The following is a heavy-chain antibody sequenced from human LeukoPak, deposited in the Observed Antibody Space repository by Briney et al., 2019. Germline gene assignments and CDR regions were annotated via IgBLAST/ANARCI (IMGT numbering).Heavy chain of an antibody. D-gene: IGHD6-13*01. V-gene: IGHV3-11*04. CDR2: ISRSGSTK. CDR3: AKDATAVPGTVYMDV. Sequence: GGSLRLSCAASGFTFSDYNMRWIRQAPGKGLEWVSSISRSGSTKYYADSVKGRFTISRDNAKNSVYLQMTSLRAEDTALYYCAKDATAVPGTVYMDVWGKGTTVTISS. CDR1: GFTFSDYN. J-gene: IGHJ6*03.